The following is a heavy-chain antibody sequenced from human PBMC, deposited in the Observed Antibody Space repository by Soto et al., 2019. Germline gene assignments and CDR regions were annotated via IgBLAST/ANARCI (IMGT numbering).Heavy chain of an antibody. V-gene: IGHV4-31*03. CDR1: GGSISSGGYY. D-gene: IGHD3-22*01. CDR2: IYSSGST. J-gene: IGHJ4*02. Sequence: QVQLQESGPGLVKPSQTLSLTCTVSGGSISSGGYYWSWIRQHPGKVLEWIGYIYSSGSTYYNPSLQSRVTLSVNTAKNQFALKLSSVTAADRAVYYCARETYYYDNSGEGGDYWGQGTLVTVSS. CDR3: ARETYYYDNSGEGGDY.